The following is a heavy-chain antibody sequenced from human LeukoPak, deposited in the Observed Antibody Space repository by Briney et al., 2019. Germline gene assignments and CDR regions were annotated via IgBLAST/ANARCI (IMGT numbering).Heavy chain of an antibody. V-gene: IGHV4-34*01. Sequence: GTLRLSCAASGFTFSSYGMSWVRQPPGKGLEWIGEINHSGSTNYNPSLKSRVTISVDTSKNQFSLKLSSVTAADTAVYYCARHAPLWFGELWAFDIWGQGTMVTVS. CDR3: ARHAPLWFGELWAFDI. J-gene: IGHJ3*02. D-gene: IGHD3-10*01. CDR1: GFTFSSYG. CDR2: INHSGST.